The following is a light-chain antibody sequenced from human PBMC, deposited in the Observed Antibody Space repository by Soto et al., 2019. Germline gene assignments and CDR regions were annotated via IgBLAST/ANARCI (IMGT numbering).Light chain of an antibody. Sequence: DIQMTQSPSTLSSSVGDRVTITCRASQSINNWLAWYQQKPGKAAKFLIYDASNWGSRVPSRVSGSASGTEFTLTISSLQPDDFATYYCQQYDNYPLTFGGGTKVDI. CDR1: QSINNW. CDR2: DAS. CDR3: QQYDNYPLT. V-gene: IGKV1-5*01. J-gene: IGKJ4*01.